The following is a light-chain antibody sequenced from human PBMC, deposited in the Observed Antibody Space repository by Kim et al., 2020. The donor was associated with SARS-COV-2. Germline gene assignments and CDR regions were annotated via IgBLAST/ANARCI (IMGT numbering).Light chain of an antibody. CDR3: AARDDRLNGYV. Sequence: GQRVSTSCSGSSYNVGIKTVNWYQQRPGMAPKLLFYGQNQRPSAVPARFSGSTSGTSASLAISGLQSEDEADYFCAARDDRLNGYVFGTGTKVTVL. V-gene: IGLV1-44*01. CDR2: GQN. CDR1: SYNVGIKT. J-gene: IGLJ1*01.